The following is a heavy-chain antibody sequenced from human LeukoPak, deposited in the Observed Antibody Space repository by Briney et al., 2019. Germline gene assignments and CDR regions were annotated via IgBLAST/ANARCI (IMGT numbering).Heavy chain of an antibody. CDR3: ARSDYDFWSGYYGGWFDP. CDR2: IYYSGST. CDR1: GGSVSSGNYY. D-gene: IGHD3-3*01. J-gene: IGHJ5*02. Sequence: SETLSLTCSVSGGSVSSGNYYWSWIRQPPGKGLEWIGYIYYSGSTNYNPSLKSRVTISVDTSKSQFSLKLSSVTAADTAVYYCARSDYDFWSGYYGGWFDPWGQGTLVTVSS. V-gene: IGHV4-61*01.